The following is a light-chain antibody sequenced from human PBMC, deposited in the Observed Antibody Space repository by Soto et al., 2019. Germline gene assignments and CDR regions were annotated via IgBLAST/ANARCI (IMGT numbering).Light chain of an antibody. J-gene: IGKJ2*01. CDR1: QTINNK. V-gene: IGKV1-5*01. CDR3: QQYDTYFRYT. CDR2: DGY. Sequence: DIQMTQSPSTLSAPVGDRATITCRASQTINNKLAWYQKKPGKAPKLRIYDGYTLESGVLTRFSGSGSGTEFTLSISSLQPDDFAIYSCQQYDTYFRYTFGQGTKLDIK.